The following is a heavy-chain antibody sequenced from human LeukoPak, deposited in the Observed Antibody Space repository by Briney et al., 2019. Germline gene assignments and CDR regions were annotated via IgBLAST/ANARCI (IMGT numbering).Heavy chain of an antibody. CDR1: GGTFSSYA. CDR3: ARDTQYSSSWYGFDY. Sequence: SVKVSCKASGGTFSSYAISWVRQARGQGLEWMGGIIPIFGTANYAQKFQGRVTITTDESTSTAYMELSSLRSEDTAVYYCARDTQYSSSWYGFDYWGQGTLVTVSS. CDR2: IIPIFGTA. J-gene: IGHJ4*02. V-gene: IGHV1-69*05. D-gene: IGHD6-13*01.